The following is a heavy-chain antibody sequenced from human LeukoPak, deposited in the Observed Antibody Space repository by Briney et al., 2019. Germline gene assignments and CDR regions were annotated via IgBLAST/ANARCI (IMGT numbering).Heavy chain of an antibody. CDR2: INTDGSST. CDR1: GFTFSSYW. Sequence: GGSLRLSCAASGFTFSSYWMHWVRQAPGKGLVWVSRINTDGSSTNYADSVKGRFTISRDNAKNTLYLQMNSLRAEDTAVYYCARERAATGFDYWGQGTLVTVSS. V-gene: IGHV3-74*01. CDR3: ARERAATGFDY. J-gene: IGHJ4*02. D-gene: IGHD6-25*01.